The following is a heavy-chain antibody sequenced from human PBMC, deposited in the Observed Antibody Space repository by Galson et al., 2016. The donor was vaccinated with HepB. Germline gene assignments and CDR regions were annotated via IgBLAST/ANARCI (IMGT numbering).Heavy chain of an antibody. CDR2: ISWNSGTI. V-gene: IGHV3-9*01. CDR1: GFTLDDYA. Sequence: SLRLSCAATGFTLDDYAMHWVRQAPGKGLEWVSGISWNSGTIFYADSVRGRFTISRDNTKNSLFLQMKSLRPEDTALYYCTKDVSGATGSTSWFDSWGQGILVTVSS. J-gene: IGHJ5*01. CDR3: TKDVSGATGSTSWFDS. D-gene: IGHD1-1*01.